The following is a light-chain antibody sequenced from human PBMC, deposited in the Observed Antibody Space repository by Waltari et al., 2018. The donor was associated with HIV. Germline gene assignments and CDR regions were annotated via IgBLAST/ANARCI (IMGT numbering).Light chain of an antibody. CDR3: LLSYGGPRV. V-gene: IGLV7-46*01. Sequence: QAVVTQEPSLTVSPGGTVTLTCGSSTGAVTSGPSPYWFQQRPGHAPRTLIHDTSNKHSWTPARFSGSLLGGKAALTLAGAQPEDEAEYYCLLSYGGPRVFGGGTKLTVL. J-gene: IGLJ2*01. CDR1: TGAVTSGPS. CDR2: DTS.